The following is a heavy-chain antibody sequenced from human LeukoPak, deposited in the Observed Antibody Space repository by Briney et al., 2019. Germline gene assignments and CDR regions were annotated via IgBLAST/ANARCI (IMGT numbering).Heavy chain of an antibody. CDR1: GYTFTGYY. D-gene: IGHD3-10*01. CDR2: INPNSGGT. CDR3: ARSPRRSGSYYTYYYYYYMDV. J-gene: IGHJ6*03. V-gene: IGHV1-2*02. Sequence: GASVKVSCKASGYTFTGYYMHWVRQAPGQGLEWMGWINPNSGGTNYAQKFQGRVTMTRDTSISTAYMELSRLRSDDTAVYYCARSPRRSGSYYTYYYYYYMDVWGKGTTVTVSS.